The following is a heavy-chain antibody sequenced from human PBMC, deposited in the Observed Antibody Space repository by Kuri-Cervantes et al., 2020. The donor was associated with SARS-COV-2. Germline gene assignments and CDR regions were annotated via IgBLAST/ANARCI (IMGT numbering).Heavy chain of an antibody. CDR2: INTNTGNP. J-gene: IGHJ6*03. D-gene: IGHD1-26*01. V-gene: IGHV7-4-1*02. CDR1: GYTFTSYA. Sequence: ASVKVSCRASGYTFTSYARNWVRQAPGQGREWMGWINTNTGNPTYAQGFTGRFVFSLDTSVSTAYLQISSLKAEDTAVYYCARDKLGSYPYYYYYYMDVWGKGTTVTVSS. CDR3: ARDKLGSYPYYYYYYMDV.